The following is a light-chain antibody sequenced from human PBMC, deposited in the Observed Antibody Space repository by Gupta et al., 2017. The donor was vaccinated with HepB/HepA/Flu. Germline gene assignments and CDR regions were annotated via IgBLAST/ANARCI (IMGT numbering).Light chain of an antibody. V-gene: IGLV1-44*01. CDR2: SDN. CDR1: SSNIGDNT. Sequence: QSVLTQPPSASGTPGQRVPISCSGSSSNIGDNTVYWYQQLPGTAPKLLIYSDNQRPSGVPDRFSGSKSGTSASLAISGLQSEDEADYYCAAWDDSLNGKLFGGGTKLTVL. J-gene: IGLJ2*01. CDR3: AAWDDSLNGKL.